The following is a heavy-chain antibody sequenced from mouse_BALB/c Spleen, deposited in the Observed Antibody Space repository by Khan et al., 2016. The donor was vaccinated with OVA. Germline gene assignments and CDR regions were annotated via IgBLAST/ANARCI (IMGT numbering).Heavy chain of an antibody. V-gene: IGHV9-1*02. CDR3: ARGASYWYFDG. J-gene: IGHJ1*01. Sequence: QIQLVQSGPELKKPGETVKISCKASGYTFTNYGMNWVKQAPGKGLKWMGWINTYTGEPTYTDDFKGRFAFSLETSASTAYLQINNLKNEDMATYGGARGASYWYFDGWGAGTTVTVSS. D-gene: IGHD6-1*01. CDR1: GYTFTNYG. CDR2: INTYTGEP.